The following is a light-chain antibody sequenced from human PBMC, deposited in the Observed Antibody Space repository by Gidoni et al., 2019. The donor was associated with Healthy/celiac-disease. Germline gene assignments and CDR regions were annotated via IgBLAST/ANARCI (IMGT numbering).Light chain of an antibody. Sequence: SSELTQDPAVSVAVGHTVRITCQGDSLRSYYASEYQQKPGQAPVLVIYGKNNRPSGIPDRFSGSSSGNTASLTITGAQAEDEADYYCNSRDSSGNLWVFGGGTKLTVL. CDR3: NSRDSSGNLWV. J-gene: IGLJ3*02. CDR1: SLRSYY. CDR2: GKN. V-gene: IGLV3-19*01.